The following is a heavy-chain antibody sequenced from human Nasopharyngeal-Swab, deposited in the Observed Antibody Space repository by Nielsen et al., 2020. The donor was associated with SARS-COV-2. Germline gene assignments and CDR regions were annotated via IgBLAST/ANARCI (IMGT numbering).Heavy chain of an antibody. CDR1: GFTFSSYS. V-gene: IGHV3-21*01. J-gene: IGHJ4*02. CDR3: ASDFYGDYSDY. CDR2: ISSSSSYI. Sequence: GESLKISCAASGFTFSSYSMNWVRQAPGKGLEWVSSISSSSSYIYYADSVKGRFTTSRDNAKNSLYLQMNSLRAEDTAVYYCASDFYGDYSDYWGQGTLVTVSS. D-gene: IGHD4-17*01.